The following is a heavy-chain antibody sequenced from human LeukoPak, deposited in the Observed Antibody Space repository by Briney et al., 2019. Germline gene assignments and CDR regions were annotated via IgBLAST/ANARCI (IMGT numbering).Heavy chain of an antibody. D-gene: IGHD5-12*01. Sequence: SETLSLTCTVSGGSISSSSYYWGWIRQPPGKGLEWIGSIYYSGSTYYNPSLKSRVTISVDTSKNQFSLKLSSVTAADTAVYYCARGGSGYDWYYYYGMDVWGQGTTVTVSS. J-gene: IGHJ6*02. CDR1: GGSISSSSYY. CDR2: IYYSGST. V-gene: IGHV4-39*07. CDR3: ARGGSGYDWYYYYGMDV.